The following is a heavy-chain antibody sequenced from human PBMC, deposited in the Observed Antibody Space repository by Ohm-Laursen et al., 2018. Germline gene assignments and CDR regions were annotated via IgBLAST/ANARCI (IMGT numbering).Heavy chain of an antibody. CDR1: GFTFDDYG. V-gene: IGHV3-11*01. Sequence: SLRLSCSASGFTFDDYGISWIRQAPGKGLEWVSYISSGGNSISYADSVRGRFTISRDNAKNSLYLQMDSLRAEDTAVYYCARPLVPSAILRGYFDYWGQGTLVTVSS. J-gene: IGHJ4*02. CDR2: ISSGGNSI. CDR3: ARPLVPSAILRGYFDY. D-gene: IGHD2-2*02.